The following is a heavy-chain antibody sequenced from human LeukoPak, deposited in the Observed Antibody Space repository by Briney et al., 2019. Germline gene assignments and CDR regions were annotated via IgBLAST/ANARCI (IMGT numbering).Heavy chain of an antibody. D-gene: IGHD2-21*02. Sequence: GGSLRLSCAASGFTVSSNYMSWVRQAPGKGLEWVAVIWYDGSNKYYADSVKGRFTISRDNSKNTLYLQMNSLRAEDTAVYYCARGDVVVTAIDYWGQGTLVTVSS. CDR2: IWYDGSNK. V-gene: IGHV3-33*08. CDR1: GFTVSSNY. J-gene: IGHJ4*02. CDR3: ARGDVVVTAIDY.